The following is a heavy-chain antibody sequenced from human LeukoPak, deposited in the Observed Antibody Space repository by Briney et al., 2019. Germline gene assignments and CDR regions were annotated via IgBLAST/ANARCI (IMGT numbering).Heavy chain of an antibody. CDR2: IYNSGST. V-gene: IGHV4-59*13. CDR1: GGSISSYY. CDR3: ARPNPLDIDAFDI. J-gene: IGHJ3*02. Sequence: SETLSLTCTVSGGSISSYYWSWIRQSPGKGLEWIGYIYNSGSTNYNPSLKSRVTISVDTSKNQFSLKLSSVTAADTAVYYCARPNPLDIDAFDIWGQGTMVTVSS. D-gene: IGHD2-15*01.